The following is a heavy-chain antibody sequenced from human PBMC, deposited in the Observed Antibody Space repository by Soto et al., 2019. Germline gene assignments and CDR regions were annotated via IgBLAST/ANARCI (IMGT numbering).Heavy chain of an antibody. CDR3: PRVDSVPLMYAIIRSEYYFDY. V-gene: IGHV3-7*01. J-gene: IGHJ4*02. D-gene: IGHD2-8*01. CDR1: GFTFSSYW. CDR2: IKQDGSEK. Sequence: EVQLVESGGGLVQPGGSLRLSCAASGFTFSSYWMSWVRQAPGKGLEWVANIKQDGSEKYYVDSVKGRFTISRDNAKNPLSVKMNSLRAEDRAVYYFPRVDSVPLMYAIIRSEYYFDYWGQGTLVTVSS.